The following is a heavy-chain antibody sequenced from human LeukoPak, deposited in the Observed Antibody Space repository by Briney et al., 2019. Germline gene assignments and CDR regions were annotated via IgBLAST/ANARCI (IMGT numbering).Heavy chain of an antibody. V-gene: IGHV4-34*01. CDR1: GGSFSGYY. Sequence: SETLSLTCAVYGGSFSGYYWSWIRQPPGKGLEWIGEINHSGSTNYNPSLKSRVTISVDTSKNQSSLKLSSVTAADTAVYYCATGPPAPGDNWNDAKYYYYYGMDVWGQGTTVTVSS. CDR2: INHSGST. J-gene: IGHJ6*02. CDR3: ATGPPAPGDNWNDAKYYYYYGMDV. D-gene: IGHD1-1*01.